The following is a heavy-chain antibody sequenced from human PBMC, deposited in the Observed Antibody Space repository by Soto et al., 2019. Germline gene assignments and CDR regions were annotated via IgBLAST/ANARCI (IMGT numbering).Heavy chain of an antibody. D-gene: IGHD2-15*01. CDR3: AKDISGGLGGGIDV. V-gene: IGHV3-9*01. CDR2: ISWNSGSI. CDR1: GFTFDDYA. Sequence: EVQLVESGGGLVQPGRSLRLSCAASGFTFDDYAMHWVRQAPGKGLEWVSGISWNSGSIGYADSVKGRFTISRDNAKNSLYLQMNSLIAEDTALYYCAKDISGGLGGGIDVWGQGTTVTVSS. J-gene: IGHJ6*02.